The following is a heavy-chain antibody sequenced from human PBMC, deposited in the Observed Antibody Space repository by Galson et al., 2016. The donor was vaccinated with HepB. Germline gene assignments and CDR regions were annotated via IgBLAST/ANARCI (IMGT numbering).Heavy chain of an antibody. D-gene: IGHD1-14*01. J-gene: IGHJ6*04. Sequence: SLRLSCAASGFTFSNFAMHWVRQAPGKGLEWVTIIWSDGSNKYYADSVKGRFTISRDNSKNTLFLQMNNLGDGDTAVYYCASDPPQYNPKANYGMDVWGEGTTVTVSS. CDR3: ASDPPQYNPKANYGMDV. CDR1: GFTFSNFA. V-gene: IGHV3-33*01. CDR2: IWSDGSNK.